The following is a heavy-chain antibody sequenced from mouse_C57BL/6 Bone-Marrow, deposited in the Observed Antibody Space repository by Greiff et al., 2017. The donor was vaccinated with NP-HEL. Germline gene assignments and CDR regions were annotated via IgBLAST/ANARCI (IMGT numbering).Heavy chain of an antibody. CDR2: ISYSGST. V-gene: IGHV3-1*01. J-gene: IGHJ1*03. CDR3: ARGGDVWYFDV. Sequence: EVQLVESGPGMVKPSQSLSLTCTVTGYSITSGYDWHWIRPFPGNKLEWMGYISYSGSTNYNPSLKSRISITHDTSKNHFFLKLNSVTTEDTATYYCARGGDVWYFDVWGTGTTVTVSS. D-gene: IGHD3-3*01. CDR1: GYSITSGYD.